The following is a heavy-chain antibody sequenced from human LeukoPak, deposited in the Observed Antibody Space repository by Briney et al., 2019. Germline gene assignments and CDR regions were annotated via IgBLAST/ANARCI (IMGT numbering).Heavy chain of an antibody. J-gene: IGHJ6*03. CDR1: GYTFTGYY. V-gene: IGHV1-2*02. Sequence: ASVKVSCKASGYTFTGYYMHWVRQAPGQGLEWMGWINPNSGGTNYAQKFQGRVTMTRDMFTSTVYMELSSLRSEDTAVYYCARDPGYYGSGSYPVYYYMDVWGKGTTVTVSS. CDR2: INPNSGGT. CDR3: ARDPGYYGSGSYPVYYYMDV. D-gene: IGHD3-10*01.